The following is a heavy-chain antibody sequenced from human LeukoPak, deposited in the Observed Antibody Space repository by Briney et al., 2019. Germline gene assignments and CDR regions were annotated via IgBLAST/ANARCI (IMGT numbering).Heavy chain of an antibody. V-gene: IGHV3-7*03. Sequence: GGSLRLSCAASGFTLSSYWMSWVRQAPGKGMEWVANMWPDGSAKNYVDSVKGRFIISRDNAKNSLYLQMNSLRAEDTALYYCARVRLGSSGYLDYWGQGTLVTVSS. CDR2: MWPDGSAK. CDR3: ARVRLGSSGYLDY. D-gene: IGHD3-22*01. CDR1: GFTLSSYW. J-gene: IGHJ4*02.